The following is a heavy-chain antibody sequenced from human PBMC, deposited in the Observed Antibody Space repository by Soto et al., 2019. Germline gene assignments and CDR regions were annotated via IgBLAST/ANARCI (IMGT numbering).Heavy chain of an antibody. CDR2: IIPIFGTA. V-gene: IGHV1-69*13. Sequence: GASVKVSCKASGGTFSSYAISWVRQAPGQGLEWTGGIIPIFGTANYAQKFQGRVTITADESTSTAYMELSSLRSEDTAVYYCARPHTMVRGALSHYYYGMDVWGQGTTVTVSS. D-gene: IGHD3-10*01. CDR1: GGTFSSYA. CDR3: ARPHTMVRGALSHYYYGMDV. J-gene: IGHJ6*02.